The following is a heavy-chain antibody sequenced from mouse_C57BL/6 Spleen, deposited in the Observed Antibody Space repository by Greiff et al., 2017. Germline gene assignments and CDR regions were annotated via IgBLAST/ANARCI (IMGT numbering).Heavy chain of an antibody. CDR2: IYPGDGDT. CDR3: AKIWDYYGSSYEGLFDY. V-gene: IGHV1-80*01. CDR1: GYAFSSYW. D-gene: IGHD1-1*01. J-gene: IGHJ2*01. Sequence: VQLQQSGAELVKPGASVKISCKASGYAFSSYWMNWVKQRPGKGLEWIGQIYPGDGDTNYNGKFKGKATLTADKSSSTAYMQLSSLTSEDSAVYVCAKIWDYYGSSYEGLFDYWGQGTTLTVSS.